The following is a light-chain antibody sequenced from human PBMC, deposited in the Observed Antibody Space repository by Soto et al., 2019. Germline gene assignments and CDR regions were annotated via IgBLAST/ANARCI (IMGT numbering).Light chain of an antibody. CDR3: QQYENWRWPT. V-gene: IGKV3-15*01. CDR1: QSVRSN. Sequence: EIVMTQSPATLSVSPGERATLSCRASQSVRSNLAWYQQKPGQAPRLLIYDASTRATGIPAKFSGRGSGTEFTLSISSLESEDFAVYYCQQYENWRWPTFGQGTKLEIK. CDR2: DAS. J-gene: IGKJ2*01.